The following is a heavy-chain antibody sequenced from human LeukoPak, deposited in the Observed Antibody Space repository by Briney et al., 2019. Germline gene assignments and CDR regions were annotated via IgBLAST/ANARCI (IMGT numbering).Heavy chain of an antibody. D-gene: IGHD5-18*01. Sequence: PGGSLRLSCAASGFTFSSYGMNWVRQAPGKGLEWVSSISTSDGTTYYADSVKGRFTISRDNSKNTLYLQMNSLRAEDAAIYYCAKGRTGFSYGYGIDYWARENLVSVSS. CDR3: AKGRTGFSYGYGIDY. J-gene: IGHJ4*02. V-gene: IGHV3-23*01. CDR2: ISTSDGTT. CDR1: GFTFSSYG.